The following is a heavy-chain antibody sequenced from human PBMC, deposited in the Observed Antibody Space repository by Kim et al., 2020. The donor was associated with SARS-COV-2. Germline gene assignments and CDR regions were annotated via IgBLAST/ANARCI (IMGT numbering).Heavy chain of an antibody. CDR1: GFTFSSYG. CDR2: ISYDGSNK. V-gene: IGHV3-30*18. CDR3: AKPSRRGVPAATLSDY. D-gene: IGHD2-2*01. Sequence: GGSLRLSCAASGFTFSSYGMHWVRQAPGKGLEWVAVISYDGSNKYYADSVKGRFTISRDNSKNTLYLQMNSLRAEDTAVYYCAKPSRRGVPAATLSDYWGQGTLVPVSS. J-gene: IGHJ4*02.